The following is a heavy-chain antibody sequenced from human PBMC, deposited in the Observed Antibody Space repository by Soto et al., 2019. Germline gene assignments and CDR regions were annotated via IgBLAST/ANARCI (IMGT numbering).Heavy chain of an antibody. CDR3: AHSTIWGSYRSPFHS. CDR2: IYWDDDR. CDR1: GFSLNITGMG. V-gene: IGHV2-5*02. D-gene: IGHD3-16*02. J-gene: IGHJ4*02. Sequence: QITLKESGPTLVKPTQTLTLTCAFSGFSLNITGMGVGWIRQPPGKALEWLALIYWDDDRRYSPSLKSRLTISRATSKAQVVLTMTNMYPVDTATYYCAHSTIWGSYRSPFHSWGQGTLVTVSS.